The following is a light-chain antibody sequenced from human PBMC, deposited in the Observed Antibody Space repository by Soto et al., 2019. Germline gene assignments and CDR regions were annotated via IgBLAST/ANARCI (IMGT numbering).Light chain of an antibody. Sequence: QSALTQPASVSGSPGQSITISCTGTSSDVGGYNYVSWYQQHPGKAPKLMIYDVSNRPSGVSNRFSGSKSGNTASLTISGLQAEDEADYYCSSYXSSSTYVFGTGTKVTVL. CDR2: DVS. J-gene: IGLJ1*01. V-gene: IGLV2-14*01. CDR3: SSYXSSSTYV. CDR1: SSDVGGYNY.